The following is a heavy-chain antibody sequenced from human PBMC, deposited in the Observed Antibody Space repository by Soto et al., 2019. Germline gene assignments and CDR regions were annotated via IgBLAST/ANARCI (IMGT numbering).Heavy chain of an antibody. V-gene: IGHV3-23*01. CDR3: AKDLRGGYYYDSSGYQRGWEY. Sequence: HPGGSLRLSCAASGFTFSSYAMSWVRQAPGKGLEWVSAISGSGGSTYYADSVKGRFTISRDNSKNTLYLQMNSLRAEDTAVYYCAKDLRGGYYYDSSGYQRGWEYWGQGTLVTVSS. J-gene: IGHJ4*02. D-gene: IGHD3-22*01. CDR1: GFTFSSYA. CDR2: ISGSGGST.